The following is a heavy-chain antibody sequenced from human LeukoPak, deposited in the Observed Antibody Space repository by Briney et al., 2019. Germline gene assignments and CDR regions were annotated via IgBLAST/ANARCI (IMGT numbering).Heavy chain of an antibody. CDR3: AKWGDYDVLTGYYVSDY. V-gene: IGHV3-23*01. J-gene: IGHJ4*02. Sequence: GGSLRLSCAASGFTFSNYAMSWVRQAPGKGLEWVSAITGSGGKTYYADSVKGRFTISRDNSKNTVFLQMNSLRAEDTAVYYCAKWGDYDVLTGYYVSDYWGQGTLVTVSS. CDR2: ITGSGGKT. D-gene: IGHD3-9*01. CDR1: GFTFSNYA.